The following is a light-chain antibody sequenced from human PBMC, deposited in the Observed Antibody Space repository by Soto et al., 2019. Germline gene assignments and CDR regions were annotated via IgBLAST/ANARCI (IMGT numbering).Light chain of an antibody. CDR2: WAS. CDR1: QSVLYSANNKNY. Sequence: DIVMTQSPDSLAVSLGERATINCKSSQSVLYSANNKNYLAWYQQKPGRSPKLLIYWASTRESGVPDRFRGSGSGTDFNLPISSLQAEDVGIYYCQQYYSKYTFGQGTKLEIK. CDR3: QQYYSKYT. J-gene: IGKJ2*01. V-gene: IGKV4-1*01.